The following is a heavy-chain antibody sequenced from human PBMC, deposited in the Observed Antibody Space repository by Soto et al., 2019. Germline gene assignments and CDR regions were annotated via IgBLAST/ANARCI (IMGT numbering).Heavy chain of an antibody. CDR3: ARKFYFDRSGMDV. Sequence: GGSLRLSCEASEFTFSSYVMHWVRQAPGKGLEWVAVISYDGNDKYYAESVEGRFTLSRDNSKNTLYLQMNSLRAEDTAVYYCARKFYFDRSGMDVWGQGTTVTVFS. CDR2: ISYDGNDK. V-gene: IGHV3-30-3*01. D-gene: IGHD3-22*01. J-gene: IGHJ6*02. CDR1: EFTFSSYV.